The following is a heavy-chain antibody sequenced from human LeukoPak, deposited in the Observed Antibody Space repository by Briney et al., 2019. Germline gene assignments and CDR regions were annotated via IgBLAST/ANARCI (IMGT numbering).Heavy chain of an antibody. D-gene: IGHD1-26*01. Sequence: GGSLRLSCAASGFTFSSYGMHWVRQAPGKGLEWVAVISYDGSNKYYADSVKGRFTISRDNSKNTLYLQMNSLRAKDTAVYYCARDDGGSYPTTLEYWGQGTLVTVSS. V-gene: IGHV3-30*03. CDR2: ISYDGSNK. CDR1: GFTFSSYG. J-gene: IGHJ4*02. CDR3: ARDDGGSYPTTLEY.